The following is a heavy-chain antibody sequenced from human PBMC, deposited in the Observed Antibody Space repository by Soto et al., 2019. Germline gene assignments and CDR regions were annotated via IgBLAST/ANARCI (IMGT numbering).Heavy chain of an antibody. CDR1: CGSISSGCYY. D-gene: IGHD3-22*01. CDR2: IYCSGST. J-gene: IGHJ4*02. Sequence: SETLSLTCTASCGSISSGCYYWSLMRQHPGKGLGCIGYIYCSGSTYCNPSLKRLITISVYTSNNKLCLKLSSVNDEDTAVYYCMLGSGWKDFDYWGQGTLVTVSS. V-gene: IGHV4-31*01. CDR3: MLGSGWKDFDY.